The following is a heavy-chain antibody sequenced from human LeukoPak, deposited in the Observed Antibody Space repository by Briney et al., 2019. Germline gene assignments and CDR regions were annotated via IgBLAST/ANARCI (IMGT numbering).Heavy chain of an antibody. CDR2: ISGSGSVT. Sequence: GGSLRLSCAASGFTFGDYYMTWIRQAPGKGLEWISCISGSGSVTHYADSVKGRFTISRDNAKNSLFLQMNSLRAEDTAVYYCARDMGIGLTMVRGVLDYWGQGTLVTVSS. D-gene: IGHD3-10*01. CDR1: GFTFGDYY. V-gene: IGHV3-11*04. J-gene: IGHJ4*02. CDR3: ARDMGIGLTMVRGVLDY.